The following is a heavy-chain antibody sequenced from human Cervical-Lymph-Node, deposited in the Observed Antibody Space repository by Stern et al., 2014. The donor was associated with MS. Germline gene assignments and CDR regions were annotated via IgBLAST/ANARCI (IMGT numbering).Heavy chain of an antibody. CDR3: ARLPAAPIVVAEGHYFDY. CDR1: GYTFTRYW. D-gene: IGHD3-22*01. CDR2: IYPADSDT. J-gene: IGHJ4*02. Sequence: VQLEESGAEVKNPGESLKISCKGSGYTFTRYWIGWGRQMPGKGLEWMGIIYPADSDTRYSPSFQGQVTISADKSISTAYLQWSSLKASDTAMYYCARLPAAPIVVAEGHYFDYWGQGTLVTVSS. V-gene: IGHV5-51*03.